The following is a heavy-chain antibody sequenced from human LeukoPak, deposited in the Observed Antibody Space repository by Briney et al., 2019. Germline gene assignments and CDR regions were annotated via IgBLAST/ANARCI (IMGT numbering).Heavy chain of an antibody. CDR2: FYYGGSD. CDR3: VRGYCSGATCYHFDY. V-gene: IGHV4-59*01. Sequence: SETLSLTCTVSGVSITSYYWNWVRQPPGKGLEWIGYFYYGGSDNYNPSLKSRITISVDTSKNQFSLKLSSVTAADTAVYYCVRGYCSGATCYHFDYWGQGTLVTVSS. D-gene: IGHD2-15*01. J-gene: IGHJ4*02. CDR1: GVSITSYY.